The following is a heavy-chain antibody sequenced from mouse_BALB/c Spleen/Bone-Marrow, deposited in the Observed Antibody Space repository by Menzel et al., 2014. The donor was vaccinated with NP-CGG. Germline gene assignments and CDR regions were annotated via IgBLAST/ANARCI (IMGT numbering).Heavy chain of an antibody. D-gene: IGHD2-3*01. Sequence: VQLQQSGAELVKPGASVKLSCKASGYTFTRYWMHWVKQRPGQGLEWIGEINPSNGRTNYNEKFKSKATLTVDKSSNTAYMQLSSLTSEDSAVYYCARWFLQYFDVWGAGTTITVSS. CDR1: GYTFTRYW. CDR2: INPSNGRT. J-gene: IGHJ1*01. V-gene: IGHV1S81*02. CDR3: ARWFLQYFDV.